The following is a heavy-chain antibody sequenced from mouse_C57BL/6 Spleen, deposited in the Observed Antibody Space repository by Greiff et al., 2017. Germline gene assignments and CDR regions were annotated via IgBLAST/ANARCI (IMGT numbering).Heavy chain of an antibody. D-gene: IGHD1-1*01. CDR2: IDPANGNT. V-gene: IGHV14-3*01. CDR3: ARGYYGSSYVYFDY. CDR1: GFNIKNTY. J-gene: IGHJ2*01. Sequence: VQLQQSVAELVRPGASVKLSCTASGFNIKNTYMHWVKQRPEQGLEWIGRIDPANGNTKYAPKFQGKATITADTSSNPAYLQRSSLTSEDTAIYYCARGYYGSSYVYFDYWGQGTTLTVSS.